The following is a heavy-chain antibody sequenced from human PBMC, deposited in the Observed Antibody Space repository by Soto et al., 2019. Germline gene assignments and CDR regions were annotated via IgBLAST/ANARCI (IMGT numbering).Heavy chain of an antibody. CDR1: GGTFSSYA. CDR2: IIPIVGTA. CDR3: ARVGASLELRGGIDY. V-gene: IGHV1-69*01. J-gene: IGHJ4*02. Sequence: QVQLVQSGAEVKKPGSSVKVSCKASGGTFSSYAISWVRQAPGQGLEWMGGIIPIVGTANYAQKFQGRVTITAAQSTSTAYMELSSLRSEDTAVYYCARVGASLELRGGIDYWGQGTLVTVSS. D-gene: IGHD1-7*01.